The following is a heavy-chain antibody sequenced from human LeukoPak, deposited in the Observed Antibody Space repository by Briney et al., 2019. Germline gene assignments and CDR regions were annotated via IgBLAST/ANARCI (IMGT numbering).Heavy chain of an antibody. V-gene: IGHV3-23*01. CDR3: VVPSGDYVGFDY. CDR1: GFTFSSYA. D-gene: IGHD4-23*01. Sequence: GGSLRLSCAASGFTFSSYAMSWVRQAPGKGLEWVSAISGSGGSTYYADSVKGRFTISRDNSKNTLYLQMNNLRAEDTAVYYCVVPSGDYVGFDYWGQGTLVTVSS. J-gene: IGHJ4*02. CDR2: ISGSGGST.